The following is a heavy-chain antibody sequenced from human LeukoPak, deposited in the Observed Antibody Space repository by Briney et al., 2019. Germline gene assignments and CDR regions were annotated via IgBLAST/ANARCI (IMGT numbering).Heavy chain of an antibody. CDR2: ISSDSNYI. CDR3: ARDRGGTTRDN. CDR1: GFTFSSYS. J-gene: IGHJ4*02. V-gene: IGHV3-21*01. D-gene: IGHD2-15*01. Sequence: GGSLRLSCAASGFTFSSYSMNWLRQAPGKGLEWVSAISSDSNYIYYTDSVKGRFTISRDNAKNSLYLQMNSLRAEDTAAYYCARDRGGTTRDNWGQGTLVTLSS.